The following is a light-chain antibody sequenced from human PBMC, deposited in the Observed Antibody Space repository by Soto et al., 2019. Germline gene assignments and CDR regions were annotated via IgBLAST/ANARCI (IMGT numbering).Light chain of an antibody. J-gene: IGLJ2*01. CDR1: SGHSNYA. CDR2: LHSDGSH. Sequence: VLTQSPSASASLGASVKLTCTLSSGHSNYAIAWHQQLPEKGPRYLMKLHSDGSHIKGDGIPDRFSGSSSGAERYLTISSLQSEDEADYYCQTWGTGIVLFGGGTKVTVL. V-gene: IGLV4-69*01. CDR3: QTWGTGIVL.